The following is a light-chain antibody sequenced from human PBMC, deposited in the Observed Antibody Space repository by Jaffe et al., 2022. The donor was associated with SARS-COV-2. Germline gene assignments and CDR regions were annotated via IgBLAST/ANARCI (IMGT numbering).Light chain of an antibody. CDR2: AAG. J-gene: IGKJ1*01. CDR3: QQYNGWPRT. Sequence: EIVMTQSPATLSVSPGETVTLSCRASQNIRSDLAWYQQKPGQTPRLLIYAAGARATGFPARFSGSGSGTEFTLTISSLQSEDFAVYYCQQYNGWPRTFGQGTRVEIK. V-gene: IGKV3-15*01. CDR1: QNIRSD.